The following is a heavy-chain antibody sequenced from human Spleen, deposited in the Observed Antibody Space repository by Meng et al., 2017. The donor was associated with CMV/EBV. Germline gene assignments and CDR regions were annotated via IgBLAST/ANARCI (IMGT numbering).Heavy chain of an antibody. D-gene: IGHD1-1*01. V-gene: IGHV4-34*01. CDR1: GGSFSVYY. CDR3: ARDILERNAFDM. J-gene: IGHJ3*02. Sequence: CPVYGGSFSVYYWSWIRQPPGKGLEWIGEINHSGSTNYNPSLKSRVTISVDTSKNQFSLKLSSVTAADTAVYYCARDILERNAFDMWGQGTMVTVSS. CDR2: INHSGST.